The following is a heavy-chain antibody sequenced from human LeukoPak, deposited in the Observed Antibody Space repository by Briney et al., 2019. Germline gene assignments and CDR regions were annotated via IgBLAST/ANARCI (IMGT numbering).Heavy chain of an antibody. Sequence: ASVKVSCKASGGTVSSYAISWVRQAPGQGLEWMGRIIPILGIANYAQKFQGRVTITADKSTSTAYMELSSLRSEDTAVYYCAREGGYSGYDYSRNYFDYWGQGTLVTVSS. CDR1: GGTVSSYA. J-gene: IGHJ4*02. CDR2: IIPILGIA. CDR3: AREGGYSGYDYSRNYFDY. D-gene: IGHD5-12*01. V-gene: IGHV1-69*04.